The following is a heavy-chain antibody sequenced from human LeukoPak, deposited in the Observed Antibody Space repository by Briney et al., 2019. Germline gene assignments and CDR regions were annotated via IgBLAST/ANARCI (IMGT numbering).Heavy chain of an antibody. D-gene: IGHD5-12*01. J-gene: IGHJ4*02. CDR1: GFTFSRFW. Sequence: GGSLRLSCAASGFTFSRFWMSWVRQAPGKGLEWVANIKQDGSEKYYVDSVKGRFTISRDNAKNSLYLQMNSLRAEDTAVFYCARDGTYTDYDPDFDIWGQGTWSPSPQ. V-gene: IGHV3-7*04. CDR3: ARDGTYTDYDPDFDI. CDR2: IKQDGSEK.